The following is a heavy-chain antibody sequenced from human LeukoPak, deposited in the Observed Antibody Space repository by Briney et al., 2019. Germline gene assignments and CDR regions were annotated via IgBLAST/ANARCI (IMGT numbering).Heavy chain of an antibody. CDR2: IYYSGST. CDR1: GGSISSSSYY. Sequence: SETLSLTCTVSGGSISSSSYYWGWIRQPPGKGLEWIGSIYYSGSTYYNPSLKSRVTISVDTSKNQFSLKLSSVTAADTAVYYCARLIAAAGPFDYWGQGTLVTISS. V-gene: IGHV4-39*01. D-gene: IGHD6-13*01. CDR3: ARLIAAAGPFDY. J-gene: IGHJ4*02.